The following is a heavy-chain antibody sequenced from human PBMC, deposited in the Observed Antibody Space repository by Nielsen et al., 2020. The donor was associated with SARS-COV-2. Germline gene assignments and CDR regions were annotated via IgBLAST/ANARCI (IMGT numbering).Heavy chain of an antibody. CDR2: ISSSGSTI. D-gene: IGHD4-11*01. CDR3: ARGDYNLNYRFYGLDV. J-gene: IGHJ6*02. CDR1: GFTFSSYA. V-gene: IGHV3-48*03. Sequence: GESLKISCAASGFTFSSYAMSWVRQAPGKGLEWVSYISSSGSTIYYADSVKGRFTISRDNAKNSLYLQMNSLRAEDTAGYYCARGDYNLNYRFYGLDVWGQGTTVTVSS.